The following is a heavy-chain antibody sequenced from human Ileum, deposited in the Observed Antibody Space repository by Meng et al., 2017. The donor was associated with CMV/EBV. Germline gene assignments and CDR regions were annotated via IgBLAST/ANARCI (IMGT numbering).Heavy chain of an antibody. Sequence: SETLSLTCSVSGGSVTRGSFYWTWIRQSPGKGLEWIGFIYYTGSVNYNASLKNRVTISADTSNNHFSLKLSSVTAADTAVYYCASRWTYFDYWGQGTLVTVSS. V-gene: IGHV4-61*03. CDR1: GGSVTRGSFY. CDR3: ASRWTYFDY. D-gene: IGHD1-1*01. CDR2: IYYTGSV. J-gene: IGHJ4*02.